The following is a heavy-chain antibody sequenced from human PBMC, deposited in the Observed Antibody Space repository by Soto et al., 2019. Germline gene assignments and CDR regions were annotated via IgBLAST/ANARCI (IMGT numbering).Heavy chain of an antibody. V-gene: IGHV1-8*01. Sequence: QVQLVQSGAEVKKPGASVKVSCKASGDIFTNFDFNWVRQATGQGLEWVGWMRANSGYTVQAQKFQGRGTMTSDTSMSTASMEPSTLRADDTAVYHFARYINVQGFKAWCQGTRVSVSS. J-gene: IGHJ5*02. CDR1: GDIFTNFD. CDR3: ARYINVQGFKA. D-gene: IGHD3-10*02. CDR2: MRANSGYT.